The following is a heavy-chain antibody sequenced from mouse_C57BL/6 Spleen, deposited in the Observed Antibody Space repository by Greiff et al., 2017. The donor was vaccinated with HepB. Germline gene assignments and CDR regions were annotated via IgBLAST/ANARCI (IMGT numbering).Heavy chain of an antibody. CDR1: GYTFTSYW. CDR2: IGPNSGGT. V-gene: IGHV1-72*01. Sequence: QVQLQQPGAELVKPGASVKLSCKASGYTFTSYWMHWVKQRPGRGLEWIGRIGPNSGGTKYNEKFKSKATLTVDKPSSTAYMQLSSLTSEDSAVYYCARDETDAMDYWGQGTSVTVSS. CDR3: ARDETDAMDY. J-gene: IGHJ4*01.